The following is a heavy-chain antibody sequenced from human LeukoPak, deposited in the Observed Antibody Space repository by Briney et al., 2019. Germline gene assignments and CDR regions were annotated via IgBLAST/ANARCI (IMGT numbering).Heavy chain of an antibody. CDR2: ISGSGGST. J-gene: IGHJ4*02. CDR1: GFTFSSYA. CDR3: AKGRGRSIVVVPAVPLDY. D-gene: IGHD2-2*01. Sequence: GSLRLSCAASGFTFSSYAMSWVRQAPGKGLEWVSAISGSGGSTYYADSVEGRFTISRDNSKNTLYLQMNSLRAEDTAVYYCAKGRGRSIVVVPAVPLDYWGQGTLVTVSS. V-gene: IGHV3-23*01.